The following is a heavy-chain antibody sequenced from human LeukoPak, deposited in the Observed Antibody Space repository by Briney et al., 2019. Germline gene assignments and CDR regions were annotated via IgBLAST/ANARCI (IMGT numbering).Heavy chain of an antibody. CDR3: ARKYSSNSGMDV. CDR2: INPSGGST. Sequence: GPVKVSCKASGYTFTSYYMHWVRQAPGQGLEWMGIINPSGGSTSYAQKFQGRVTMTKDTSTSTVYVELSSLRSEDTAVYYCARKYSSNSGMDVWGQGTTVTVSS. D-gene: IGHD6-13*01. J-gene: IGHJ6*02. CDR1: GYTFTSYY. V-gene: IGHV1-46*01.